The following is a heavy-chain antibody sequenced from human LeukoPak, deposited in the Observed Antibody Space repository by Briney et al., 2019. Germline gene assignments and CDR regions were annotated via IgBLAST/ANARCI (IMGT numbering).Heavy chain of an antibody. J-gene: IGHJ4*02. CDR3: AKDAPTDSSGWYSGFDY. CDR1: GFTFSSYW. Sequence: GGSLRLSCAASGFTFSSYWMSWVRQAPGKGLEWVANIKQDGSEKYYVDSVKGRFTISRDNAKNSLYLQMNSLRAEDTALYYCAKDAPTDSSGWYSGFDYWGQGTLVTVSS. V-gene: IGHV3-7*03. CDR2: IKQDGSEK. D-gene: IGHD6-19*01.